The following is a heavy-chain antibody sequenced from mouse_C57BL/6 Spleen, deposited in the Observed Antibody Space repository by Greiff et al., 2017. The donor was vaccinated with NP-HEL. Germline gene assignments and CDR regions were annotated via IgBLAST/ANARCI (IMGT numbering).Heavy chain of an antibody. V-gene: IGHV1-52*01. CDR3: AREDYDYDGPFDY. CDR2: IDPSDSET. D-gene: IGHD2-4*01. Sequence: VQLQQSGAELVRPGSSVKLSCKASGYTFTSYWMHWVKQRPIQGLEWIGNIDPSDSETHYNQKFKDKATLTVDKSSSTAYMQRSSLTSEDSAVYYCAREDYDYDGPFDYWGQGTTLTVSS. J-gene: IGHJ2*01. CDR1: GYTFTSYW.